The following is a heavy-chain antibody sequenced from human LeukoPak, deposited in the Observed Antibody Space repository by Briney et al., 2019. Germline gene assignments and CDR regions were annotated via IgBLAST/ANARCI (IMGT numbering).Heavy chain of an antibody. Sequence: SETLSLTCTVSGGSISSGSYYWSWIRQPAGTGLEWIGRIYTSGSTNYNPSLKSRVTMSVDTSKNQFSLKLSSVTAADTAVYYCARGFYSSSDFDYWGQGTLVTVSS. J-gene: IGHJ4*02. V-gene: IGHV4-61*02. CDR1: GGSISSGSYY. CDR3: ARGFYSSSDFDY. CDR2: IYTSGST. D-gene: IGHD6-6*01.